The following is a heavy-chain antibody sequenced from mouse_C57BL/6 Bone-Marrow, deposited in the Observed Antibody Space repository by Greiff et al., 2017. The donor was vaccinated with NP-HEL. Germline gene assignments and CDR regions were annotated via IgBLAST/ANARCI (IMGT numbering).Heavy chain of an antibody. CDR1: GYTFTSYW. V-gene: IGHV1-69*01. Sequence: QVQLQQPGAELVMPGASVKLSCKASGYTFTSYWMHWVKQRPGQGLEWIGEIDPSDSYTNYNQKFKGKSTLTVDKSSSTAYMQLSSLTSEDSAVYYCARDGGLGYFDVGGTGTAVTV. D-gene: IGHD1-1*02. J-gene: IGHJ1*03. CDR2: IDPSDSYT. CDR3: ARDGGLGYFDV.